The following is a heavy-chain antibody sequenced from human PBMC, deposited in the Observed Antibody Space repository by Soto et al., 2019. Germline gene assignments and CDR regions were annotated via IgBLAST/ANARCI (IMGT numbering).Heavy chain of an antibody. D-gene: IGHD6-13*01. V-gene: IGHV6-1*01. CDR2: KYYRSKWNN. CDR3: AREGGDSICCYFDY. CDR1: VHSDPRLLAV. Sequence: QTHALTCVISVHSDPRLLAVCTWVRWSPSRIVEWMRRKYYRSKWNNDYAVSVKRRVTINTDTSKNQFSMQLNSVTPEDTAVYYCAREGGDSICCYFDYWGQGTLVTVSS. J-gene: IGHJ4*02.